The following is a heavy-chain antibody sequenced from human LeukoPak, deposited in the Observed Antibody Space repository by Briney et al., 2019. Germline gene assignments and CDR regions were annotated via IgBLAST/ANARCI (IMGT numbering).Heavy chain of an antibody. CDR3: ARDHGYYYDSSGTPTLPACELDY. V-gene: IGHV1-3*03. J-gene: IGHJ4*02. CDR2: INAGNGNT. CDR1: GYTFTSYA. D-gene: IGHD3-22*01. Sequence: GASVKVSCKASGYTFTSYAMHWVRQAPGQRLEWMGWINAGNGNTKYSQEFQGRVTITRDTSASTAYMELSSLRSEDMAVYYCARDHGYYYDSSGTPTLPACELDYWGQGTLVTVSS.